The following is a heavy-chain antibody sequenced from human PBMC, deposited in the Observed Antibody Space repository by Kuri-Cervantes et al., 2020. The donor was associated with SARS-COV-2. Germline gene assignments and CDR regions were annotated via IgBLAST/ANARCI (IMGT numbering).Heavy chain of an antibody. D-gene: IGHD3-3*01. V-gene: IGHV1-8*03. Sequence: ASVKVSCKASGYTFTSYDINWVRQATGQGLEWMGWMNPNSGNTGYAQKFQGRVTITRNTSISTAYMELSSLRSEDTAVYYCARSEYYDFWSGRNGGFDIWGQGTMVTVSS. CDR1: GYTFTSYD. CDR3: ARSEYYDFWSGRNGGFDI. CDR2: MNPNSGNT. J-gene: IGHJ3*02.